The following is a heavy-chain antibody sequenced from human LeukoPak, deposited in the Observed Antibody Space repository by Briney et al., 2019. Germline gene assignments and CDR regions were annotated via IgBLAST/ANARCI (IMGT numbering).Heavy chain of an antibody. CDR3: ARRRPDAFDI. D-gene: IGHD6-6*01. CDR2: IYYTGST. V-gene: IGHV4-59*08. Sequence: SETLSLTCTVSGGSISSYYWSWIRQPPGQGLEWIGYIYYTGSTNYNPSLKSRVTISVDSSKNQFSLKLSSVTAADTAVYYCARRRPDAFDIWGQGTMVTVSS. J-gene: IGHJ3*02. CDR1: GGSISSYY.